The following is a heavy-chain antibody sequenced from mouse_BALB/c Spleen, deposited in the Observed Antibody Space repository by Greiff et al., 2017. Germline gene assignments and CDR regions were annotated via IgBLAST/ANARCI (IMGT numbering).Heavy chain of an antibody. Sequence: VQLQQSGPELVKPGASVKISCKASGYSFTGYYMHWVKQSPENSLEWIGEINPSTGGTSYNQKFKGKATLTVDKSSSAAYMQLKSLTSEESAVYYCTRDYDYDGGGAYWGQGTLVTVSA. CDR3: TRDYDYDGGGAY. V-gene: IGHV1-42*01. J-gene: IGHJ3*01. CDR2: INPSTGGT. D-gene: IGHD2-4*01. CDR1: GYSFTGYY.